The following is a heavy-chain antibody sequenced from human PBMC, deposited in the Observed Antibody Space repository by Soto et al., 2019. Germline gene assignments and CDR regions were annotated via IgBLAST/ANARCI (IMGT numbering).Heavy chain of an antibody. Sequence: ASVNVSCKASGYTFTRYNMHWVRQAPGQGLEWMGIINPSGGSTNYAQKFQGRVTMTRDTSTSTVYMELSSLRSEDTAVYYCARDYGDYVFEYWGKGTMVTVST. D-gene: IGHD4-17*01. J-gene: IGHJ4*02. V-gene: IGHV1-46*01. CDR3: ARDYGDYVFEY. CDR2: INPSGGST. CDR1: GYTFTRYN.